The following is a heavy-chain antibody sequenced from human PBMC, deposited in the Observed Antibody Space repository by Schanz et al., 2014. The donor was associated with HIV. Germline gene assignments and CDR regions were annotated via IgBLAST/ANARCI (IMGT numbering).Heavy chain of an antibody. CDR2: TSYDGIKK. D-gene: IGHD3-22*01. CDR1: GFNFNNYA. V-gene: IGHV3-30*18. J-gene: IGHJ4*02. CDR3: AKPEYDSRGNSQSHFDS. Sequence: VQLLESGGGLEQPGGSLRLSCAASGFNFNNYAMTWVRQAPGKGLEWVAVTSYDGIKKNFADSVRGRFTISRDNSKNTLYLQMKNLRTEDTAVYYCAKPEYDSRGNSQSHFDSWGQGTLVTVSS.